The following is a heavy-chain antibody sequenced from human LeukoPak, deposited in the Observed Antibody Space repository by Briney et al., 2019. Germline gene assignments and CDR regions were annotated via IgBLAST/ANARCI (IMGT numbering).Heavy chain of an antibody. CDR1: GFTFSTNW. CDR3: AKAGNGFGY. J-gene: IGHJ4*02. V-gene: IGHV3-7*01. Sequence: GGSLRLSRAASGFTFSTNWMSWVRQAPGKGLEWVANIKQDGSEKNYVDSVKGRFTISRDNAKSSLYLQMNSLRVEDTAVYYCAKAGNGFGYWGQGALVTVSS. D-gene: IGHD2-8*01. CDR2: IKQDGSEK.